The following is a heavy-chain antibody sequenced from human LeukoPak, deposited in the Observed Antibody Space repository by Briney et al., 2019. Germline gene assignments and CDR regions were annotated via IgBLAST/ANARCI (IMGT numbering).Heavy chain of an antibody. J-gene: IGHJ4*02. V-gene: IGHV3-53*01. CDR2: IYSGGST. CDR1: GFTVNNNY. CDR3: ARAGLVYYFDY. Sequence: GGSLRLSCAASGFTVNNNYMSWVRQAPGKGLEWVSGIYSGGSTYYADSVKGRFTISRDNSKNTLYLQMNSLRAEDTAVYYCARAGLVYYFDYWGQGILVTVSS. D-gene: IGHD3/OR15-3a*01.